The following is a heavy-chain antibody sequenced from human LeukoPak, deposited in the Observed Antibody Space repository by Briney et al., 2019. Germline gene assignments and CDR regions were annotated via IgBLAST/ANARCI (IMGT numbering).Heavy chain of an antibody. V-gene: IGHV3-23*01. CDR3: ARERGSSGWYGGYYYYYYMDV. D-gene: IGHD6-19*01. Sequence: GGTLRLSCAASGFTFSSYGMSWVRQAPGKGLEWVSAISGSGGSTYYADSVKGRFTISRDNAKNSLYLQMNSLRAEDTAVYYCARERGSSGWYGGYYYYYYMDVWGKGTTVTVSS. CDR1: GFTFSSYG. CDR2: ISGSGGST. J-gene: IGHJ6*03.